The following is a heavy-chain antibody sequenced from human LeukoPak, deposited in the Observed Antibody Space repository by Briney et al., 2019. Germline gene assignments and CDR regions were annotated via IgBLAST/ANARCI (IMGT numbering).Heavy chain of an antibody. D-gene: IGHD1-14*01. J-gene: IGHJ4*02. CDR3: ARAPHTSPTDYYFDF. V-gene: IGHV4-59*12. CDR2: IYYSGST. CDR1: GGSISSYY. Sequence: PSETLSLTCTVSGGSISSYYWSWIRQPPGKGLEWTGYIYYSGSTNYNPSLKSRVTMSVDTSKNQFSLKLTSVTAADTAVYFCARAPHTSPTDYYFDFWGPGTLVTVS.